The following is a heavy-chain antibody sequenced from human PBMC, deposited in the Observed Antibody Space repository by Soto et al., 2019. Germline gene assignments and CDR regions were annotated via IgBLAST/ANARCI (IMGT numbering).Heavy chain of an antibody. Sequence: XVCLRLSCTTSGFSFSSYAMSWVRQAPGKGLEWVSGISGSGGNTYYSDAAKGRFTISRDNSKNTFYLQMNSLRAEDTAVYYCAKDVLGVSFGESFNFDYCGQRALVTVSS. CDR1: GFSFSSYA. V-gene: IGHV3-23*01. D-gene: IGHD3-10*01. J-gene: IGHJ4*02. CDR2: ISGSGGNT. CDR3: AKDVLGVSFGESFNFDY.